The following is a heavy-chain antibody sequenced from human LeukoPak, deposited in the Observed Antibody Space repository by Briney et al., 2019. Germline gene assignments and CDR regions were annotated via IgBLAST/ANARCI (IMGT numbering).Heavy chain of an antibody. CDR3: ARVGFDSSGRHRYAFDF. Sequence: GSVKFSCKASGYIFTGYYMHWVRQAPGQGLEWVGWINPNNGDTNFVQKLQGRVTMTTDTSTSTAYLELRSLRSDDTAVYYCARVGFDSSGRHRYAFDFWGEGTMVTVSS. CDR2: INPNNGDT. J-gene: IGHJ3*01. CDR1: GYIFTGYY. D-gene: IGHD3-22*01. V-gene: IGHV1-18*04.